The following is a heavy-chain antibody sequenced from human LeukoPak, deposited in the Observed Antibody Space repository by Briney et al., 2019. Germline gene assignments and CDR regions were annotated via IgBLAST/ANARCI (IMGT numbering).Heavy chain of an antibody. CDR2: ISSVGHTN. V-gene: IGHV3-30*18. CDR3: AKEVGWFNAFDV. D-gene: IGHD3-10*01. J-gene: IGHJ3*01. CDR1: GFTFSSYW. Sequence: GGSLRLSCAASGFTFSSYWMHWVRQAPGKGLEWVTAISSVGHTNKSADSVKGRFTISRDNSKNTLYLQMHSLREDDTAVYYCAKEVGWFNAFDVWGQGTMVTVSS.